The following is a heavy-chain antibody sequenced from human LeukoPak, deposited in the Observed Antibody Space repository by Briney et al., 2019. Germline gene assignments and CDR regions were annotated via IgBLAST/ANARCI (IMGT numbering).Heavy chain of an antibody. CDR2: ISGSGGST. D-gene: IGHD6-19*01. Sequence: GGSLRLSCAASGFTFSSYAMNWVRQAPGKGLEWVSAISGSGGSTYYADSVKGRFTISRDNSKNTLYLQMNSLRAEDTAVYYCAKGKDDSSGWYFFYWGQGTPVTVSS. V-gene: IGHV3-23*01. CDR3: AKGKDDSSGWYFFY. CDR1: GFTFSSYA. J-gene: IGHJ4*02.